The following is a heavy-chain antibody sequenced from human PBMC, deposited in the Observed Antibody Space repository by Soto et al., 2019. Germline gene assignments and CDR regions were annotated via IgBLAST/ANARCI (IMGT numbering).Heavy chain of an antibody. CDR3: ARDPTYHQGAFDI. J-gene: IGHJ3*02. D-gene: IGHD2-21*01. CDR1: GFTFSSYA. CDR2: ISGSGSTT. Sequence: PGGSLRLSCAASGFTFSSYAMSWVRQAPGKGLEWVSDISGSGSTTYYADSVKGRFTISRDNAKNTLYLQMNSLRAEDTAVYYCARDPTYHQGAFDIWGQGTMVTVSS. V-gene: IGHV3-23*01.